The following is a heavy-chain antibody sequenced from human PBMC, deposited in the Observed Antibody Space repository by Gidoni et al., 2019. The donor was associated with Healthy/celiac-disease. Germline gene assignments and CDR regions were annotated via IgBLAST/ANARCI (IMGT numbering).Heavy chain of an antibody. D-gene: IGHD7-27*01. V-gene: IGHV4-59*08. CDR1: GGPISSYY. CDR3: ARRLTGWFDP. CDR2: IYYSGST. Sequence: QVQLQESGPGRGKPTETLSRTCTVSGGPISSYYWSWIRPPPGKGREWIVYIYYSGSTNYNPSPKSRVTIAVDTSKNQFSLKLSSVTAADTAVYYCARRLTGWFDPWGQGTLVTVSS. J-gene: IGHJ5*02.